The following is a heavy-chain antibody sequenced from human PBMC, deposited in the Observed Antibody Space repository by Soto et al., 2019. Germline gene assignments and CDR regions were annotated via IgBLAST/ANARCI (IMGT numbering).Heavy chain of an antibody. Sequence: GESLKISCKGSGYSFTSYWIGWVRQMPRKGLEWMGIIYPGDSDTRYSPSFQGQVTISADKSISTAYLPGSSLKASDTAMYYCARCRVYGSGSSLSSLPKNFDYWGKGTLVTVSS. V-gene: IGHV5-51*01. CDR2: IYPGDSDT. D-gene: IGHD3-10*01. CDR1: GYSFTSYW. CDR3: ARCRVYGSGSSLSSLPKNFDY. J-gene: IGHJ4*02.